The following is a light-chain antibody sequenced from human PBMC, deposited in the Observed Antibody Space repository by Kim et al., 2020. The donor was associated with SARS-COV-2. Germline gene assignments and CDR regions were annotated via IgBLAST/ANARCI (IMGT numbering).Light chain of an antibody. CDR1: SSDVGGYIS. V-gene: IGLV2-14*03. Sequence: GQSITISCIGTSSDVGGYISVSWYQQHPGKAPNVMVYGVTNRPSGISDRFSGSKSGNTASLTISGLQAEDEADYYCTSYTSSNTYVFGAGTKVTVL. CDR2: GVT. CDR3: TSYTSSNTYV. J-gene: IGLJ1*01.